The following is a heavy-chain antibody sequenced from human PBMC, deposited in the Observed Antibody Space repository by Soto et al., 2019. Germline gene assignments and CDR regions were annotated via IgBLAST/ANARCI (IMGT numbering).Heavy chain of an antibody. J-gene: IGHJ4*02. CDR1: GFSLSTSGVG. V-gene: IGHV2-5*01. Sequence: QITLKESGPTLVKPTQTLTLTCTFSGFSLSTSGVGVGWIRQPPGKALEWLALIYWNDDKRYSPSLKSRLTITKDTSKNQVVLTMTNMDPLDTATYYCANTTSKLAAAGTGGADYWGQGTLVTVSS. CDR2: IYWNDDK. D-gene: IGHD6-13*01. CDR3: ANTTSKLAAAGTGGADY.